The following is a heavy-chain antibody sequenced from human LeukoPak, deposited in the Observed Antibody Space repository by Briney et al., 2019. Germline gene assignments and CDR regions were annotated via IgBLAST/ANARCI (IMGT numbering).Heavy chain of an antibody. CDR3: ARGAAGYSSGWYAVVRPGWFDP. J-gene: IGHJ5*02. D-gene: IGHD6-19*01. CDR1: GGSISRYY. CDR2: IYSSGTT. V-gene: IGHV4-4*09. Sequence: SETLSLTCTVSGGSISRYYWSWIRQPPGKGLEWVGYIYSSGTTKYNPSLKSRVTISVDTSKNQFSLKLSSVTAADTAVYYCARGAAGYSSGWYAVVRPGWFDPWGQGTLVTVSS.